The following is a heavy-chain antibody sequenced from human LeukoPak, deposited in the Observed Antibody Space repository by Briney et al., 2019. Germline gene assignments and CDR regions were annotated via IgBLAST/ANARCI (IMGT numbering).Heavy chain of an antibody. J-gene: IGHJ4*02. D-gene: IGHD6-13*01. CDR2: IKQDGSEK. V-gene: IGHV3-7*01. CDR3: ARESTSSSWYFDY. CDR1: KFTFSTYW. Sequence: GGSLRLSCAASKFTFSTYWMSWVRQAPGKGLEWVANIKQDGSEKYYVDSVKGRFTISRDNAKNSLYLQMNSLRAEDTAVYFCARESTSSSWYFDYWGQGTTVTVSS.